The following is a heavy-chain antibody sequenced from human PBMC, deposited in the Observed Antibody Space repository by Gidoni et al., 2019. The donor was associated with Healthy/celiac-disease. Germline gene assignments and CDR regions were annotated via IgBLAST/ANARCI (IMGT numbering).Heavy chain of an antibody. J-gene: IGHJ4*02. CDR2: ISGSGGST. V-gene: IGHV3-23*01. D-gene: IGHD3-16*02. CDR1: GCTFSSYA. Sequence: EVQLLESGGGLVQPGGSMRLSCAAAGCTFSSYAMSWVRQAPGKGLEWVSAISGSGGSTYYADSVKGRFTISRDNSKNTLYLQMNSLRAEDTAVYYCAKNQYRSPRYFDYWGQGTLVTVSS. CDR3: AKNQYRSPRYFDY.